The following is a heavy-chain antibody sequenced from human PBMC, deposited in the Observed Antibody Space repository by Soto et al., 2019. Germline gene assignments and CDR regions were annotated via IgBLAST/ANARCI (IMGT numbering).Heavy chain of an antibody. V-gene: IGHV6-1*01. CDR3: AREDTPGVGVLMVYAIYY. Sequence: SQTLSLTCAISGDSVSSNSAAWNWIRQSPSRGLEWLGRTYYRSKWYNDYAVSVKSRITINPDTSKNQSSLQLNSVTPEDTAVYYCAREDTPGVGVLMVYAIYYWGQGTLVTSPQ. D-gene: IGHD2-8*01. CDR2: TYYRSKWYN. CDR1: GDSVSSNSAA. J-gene: IGHJ4*02.